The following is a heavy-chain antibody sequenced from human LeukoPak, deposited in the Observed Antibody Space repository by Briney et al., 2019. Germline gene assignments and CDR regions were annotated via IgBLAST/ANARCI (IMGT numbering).Heavy chain of an antibody. CDR3: AREMDRDAFDI. J-gene: IGHJ3*02. V-gene: IGHV4-31*03. D-gene: IGHD2-8*01. Sequence: PSETLSLTCTVSGGSISRDGHYWSWIRQYPGKGLESIGSVSSSGTTTYNPSLKSRVTISLDTSQNQFSLNLRSLTAADTAVYYCAREMDRDAFDIWGQGTMVTVYS. CDR1: GGSISRDGHY. CDR2: VSSSGTT.